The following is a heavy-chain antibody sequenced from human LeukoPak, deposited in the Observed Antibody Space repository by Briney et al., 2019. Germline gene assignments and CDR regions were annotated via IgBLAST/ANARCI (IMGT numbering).Heavy chain of an antibody. V-gene: IGHV4-34*01. CDR2: INHSGST. Sequence: SETLSLTCAVYGGSLSGYYWSWIRQPPGKGLEWIGEINHSGSTNYNPSLKSRVTISVDTSKNQFSLKLSSVTAADTAVYYCRYYYYYGMDVWGQGTTVTVSS. J-gene: IGHJ6*02. CDR1: GGSLSGYY. CDR3: RYYYYYGMDV.